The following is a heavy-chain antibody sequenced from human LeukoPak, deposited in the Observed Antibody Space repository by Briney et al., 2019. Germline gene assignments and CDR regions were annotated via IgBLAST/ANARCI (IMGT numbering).Heavy chain of an antibody. D-gene: IGHD3-22*01. V-gene: IGHV3-23*01. J-gene: IGHJ4*02. CDR1: GITLSNYG. CDR2: ISGSGGGT. Sequence: PGGSLRLSCAVSGITLSNYGMTWVRQAPGKGLEWVAGISGSGGGTNYADSVKGRFTISRDNSKNTLYLQMNSLRAEDTAVCFCAKRGVVIRVILVGFHKEAYYFDSWGQGALVTVSS. CDR3: AKRGVVIRVILVGFHKEAYYFDS.